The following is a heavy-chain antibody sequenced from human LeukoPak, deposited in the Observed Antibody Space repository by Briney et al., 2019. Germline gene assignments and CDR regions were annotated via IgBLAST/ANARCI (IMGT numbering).Heavy chain of an antibody. CDR1: GISFSRYW. Sequence: PGGSLRLSCAASGISFSRYWMSWVRQAPGKGLEWVATTDLDGSETYYVDSVKGRFTVSRDNSENTLYLQMNSLRADDTAVYYCARGLQPPALYGMDVWGQGTTVSVSS. V-gene: IGHV3-7*02. CDR2: TDLDGSET. D-gene: IGHD4-11*01. CDR3: ARGLQPPALYGMDV. J-gene: IGHJ6*02.